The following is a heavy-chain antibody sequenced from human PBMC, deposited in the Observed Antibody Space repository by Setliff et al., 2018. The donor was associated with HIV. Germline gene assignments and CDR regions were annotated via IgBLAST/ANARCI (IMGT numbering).Heavy chain of an antibody. CDR3: ARGNNGYYYDSSGYYH. D-gene: IGHD3-22*01. J-gene: IGHJ5*02. CDR2: INWNGGST. CDR1: GFTFDDFG. Sequence: GGSLRLSCAASGFTFDDFGMSWVRQGPGKGLEWVSSINWNGGSTGYADSVKGRFTISRDNAKNSLYLQMNSLRAEDTAVYYCARGNNGYYYDSSGYYHWGQGTLVTVSS. V-gene: IGHV3-20*04.